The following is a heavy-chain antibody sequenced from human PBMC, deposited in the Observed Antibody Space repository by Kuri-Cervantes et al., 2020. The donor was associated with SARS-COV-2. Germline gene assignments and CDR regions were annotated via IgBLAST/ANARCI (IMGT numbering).Heavy chain of an antibody. CDR1: GFTFSGYS. CDR3: ARASAGSSWGYYYYMDV. CDR2: ISTLSSTI. D-gene: IGHD1-26*01. J-gene: IGHJ6*03. Sequence: GESLKISCAASGFTFSGYSMNWVRQAPGKGLEWVSYISTLSSTIYYADSVKGRFTISRDNAKNSLYLQMNSLRAEDTAVYYCARASAGSSWGYYYYMDVWGIGTTVTVSS. V-gene: IGHV3-48*01.